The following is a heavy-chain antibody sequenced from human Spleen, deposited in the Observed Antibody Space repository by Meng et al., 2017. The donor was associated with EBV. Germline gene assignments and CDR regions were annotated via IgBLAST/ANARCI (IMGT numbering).Heavy chain of an antibody. CDR3: ARQSTYRLLDP. D-gene: IGHD3-16*02. J-gene: IGHJ5*02. CDR1: GESFSGHY. V-gene: IGHV4-34*01. CDR2: INESGIT. Sequence: QVQPPQWGEGLLKPSEPLSPPCALYGESFSGHYWTWIRQPPGKGREWIGEINESGITNYNPSLKSRVTLSIDTSERHFSLNLSSVTAADTAVYYCARQSTYRLLDPWGQGTLVTVSS.